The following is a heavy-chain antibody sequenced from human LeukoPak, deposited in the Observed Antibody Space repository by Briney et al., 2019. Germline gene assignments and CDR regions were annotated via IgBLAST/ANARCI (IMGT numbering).Heavy chain of an antibody. D-gene: IGHD4-17*01. J-gene: IGHJ5*02. CDR3: ARDLATTVTPTGWFDP. V-gene: IGHV3-21*01. Sequence: PGGSLRLSCAASGFTFSSYSVNWVRQAPGKGLEWVSSISSSSSYIYYADSVKGRFTISRDNAKNSLYLQMNSLRAEDTAVYYCARDLATTVTPTGWFDPWGQGTLVTVSS. CDR1: GFTFSSYS. CDR2: ISSSSSYI.